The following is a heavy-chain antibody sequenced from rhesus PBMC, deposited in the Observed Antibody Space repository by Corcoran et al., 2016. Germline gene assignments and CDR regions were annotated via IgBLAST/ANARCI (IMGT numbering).Heavy chain of an antibody. CDR3: ARDSITGTTRYGLDS. D-gene: IGHD1-26*01. Sequence: EVQLVESGGGLAKSGGSLRLSCAASGFSFRDYYMYWVRQAPGKGLEWVSGISYTGGSTYYADSVKGRFTISRENAKNTLYLQMDILIAEDTAVYYCARDSITGTTRYGLDSWGQGVVVTVSS. V-gene: IGHV3S18*01. CDR2: ISYTGGST. CDR1: GFSFRDYY. J-gene: IGHJ6*01.